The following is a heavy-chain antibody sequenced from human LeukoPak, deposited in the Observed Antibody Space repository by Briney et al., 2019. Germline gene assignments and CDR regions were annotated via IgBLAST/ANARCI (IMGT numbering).Heavy chain of an antibody. J-gene: IGHJ4*02. CDR1: GYTFTSYY. V-gene: IGHV1-46*03. CDR3: ARVDCSSGRRYTLDFDY. D-gene: IGHD2-2*02. CDR2: INPSGGST. Sequence: ASVKVSCKASGYTFTSYYMHWVRQAPGQGLEWMGIINPSGGSTSYAPKFQGRVTVTRDTSTSTVYMELRSLRSEDTAVYYCARVDCSSGRRYTLDFDYWGQGTLVTVSS.